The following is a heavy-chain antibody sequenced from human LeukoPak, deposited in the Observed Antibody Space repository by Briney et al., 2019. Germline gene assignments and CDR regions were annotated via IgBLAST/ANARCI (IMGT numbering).Heavy chain of an antibody. V-gene: IGHV3-23*01. CDR2: ISGSGTST. D-gene: IGHD3-22*01. Sequence: GGSLRLSCAASGFTFTNYAMTWVRQAPGKGLEWVSGISGSGTSTYYADSVKGRFTISRDNSKNTLYLQMNSLRAEDTAVYYCAKEGEGGYYYDSSGYSYFDYWGQGTLVTVSS. CDR1: GFTFTNYA. J-gene: IGHJ4*02. CDR3: AKEGEGGYYYDSSGYSYFDY.